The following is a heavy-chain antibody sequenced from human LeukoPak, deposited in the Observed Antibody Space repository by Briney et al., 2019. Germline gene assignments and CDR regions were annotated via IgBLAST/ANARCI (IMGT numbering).Heavy chain of an antibody. CDR2: IGGSGDRT. CDR3: GYIGYSGTCPFGY. V-gene: IGHV3-23*01. J-gene: IGHJ4*02. Sequence: GGSLRLSCAASGFIFSSYAMSWVRQAPGKGLEWVSGIGGSGDRTYYADSVKGRFTISRDNSKNTLYLHMNILTAKDTAVYYCGYIGYSGTCPFGYWGQGILVTVTA. CDR1: GFIFSSYA. D-gene: IGHD6-25*01.